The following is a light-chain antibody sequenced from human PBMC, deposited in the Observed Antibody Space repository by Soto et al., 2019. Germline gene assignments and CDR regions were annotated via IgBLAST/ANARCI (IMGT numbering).Light chain of an antibody. J-gene: IGLJ2*01. CDR1: RGHSNYA. CDR2: LNSDGSH. V-gene: IGLV4-69*01. Sequence: QSVLTQSPSASASLGASVKLTCTLSRGHSNYAIAWHQQQSEKGPRYLMKLNSDGSHSKGDGSPDRFSGSSSGAERYLTISRLQCEDEADYYCQTWGAGIVVFGAGTKLAVL. CDR3: QTWGAGIVV.